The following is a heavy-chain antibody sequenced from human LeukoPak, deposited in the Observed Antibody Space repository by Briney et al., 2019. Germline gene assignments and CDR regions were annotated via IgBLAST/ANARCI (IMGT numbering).Heavy chain of an antibody. CDR3: AKGPRTVRFGDRHKGMFDY. CDR2: ISGSGGSI. CDR1: GFTFSNYA. D-gene: IGHD3-10*01. J-gene: IGHJ4*02. V-gene: IGHV3-23*01. Sequence: GGSLRLSCAASGFTFSNYAMNGVRQAPGKGLEWVSVISGSGGSIYYADSVKDRFTISRDNSKNTLYLQINSLEAEDTAVYYCAKGPRTVRFGDRHKGMFDYWGQGTLVTVSS.